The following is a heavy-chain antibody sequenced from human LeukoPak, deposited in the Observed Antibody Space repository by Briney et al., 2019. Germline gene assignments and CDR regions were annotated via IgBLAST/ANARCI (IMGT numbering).Heavy chain of an antibody. V-gene: IGHV3-23*01. D-gene: IGHD3-9*01. Sequence: GGSLRLSCAASGFTFSSYAMNWVRQVPGKGLEWVSGVSGNGGRTDYADSVKGRFTISRDNSKNSLFLQMNSLRAADTAIYYCAKGVSGHYDILTGNDYWGQGTLVTVSS. CDR2: VSGNGGRT. J-gene: IGHJ4*02. CDR1: GFTFSSYA. CDR3: AKGVSGHYDILTGNDY.